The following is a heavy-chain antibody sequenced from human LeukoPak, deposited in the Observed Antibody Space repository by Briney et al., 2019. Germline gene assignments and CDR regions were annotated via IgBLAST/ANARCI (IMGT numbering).Heavy chain of an antibody. V-gene: IGHV3-23*01. CDR3: AREFGSGSYYYDY. J-gene: IGHJ4*02. CDR1: GFTFSSYA. Sequence: PGGSLRLSCSASGFTFSSYAMTWVRQAPGKGLEWVSASSASGGRPYYADSVKGRGTISRNNFKNTLYLQMNSLRTEDTAVYYCAREFGSGSYYYDYWGQGTLVTVSS. CDR2: SSASGGRP. D-gene: IGHD3-10*01.